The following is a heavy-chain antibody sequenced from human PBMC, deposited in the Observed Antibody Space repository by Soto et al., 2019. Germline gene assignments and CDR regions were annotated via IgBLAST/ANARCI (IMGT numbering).Heavy chain of an antibody. CDR1: RFTVSSYY. D-gene: IGHD2-21*02. Sequence: GGSLRLSCAASRFTVSSYYVSWVAQAPEKELERDTVIYIGSRTYSAGTEKCRYTISRDNAKSTLFLQMNSMRTDATVLFYCARDRKWGGMTSIHYFDSWGQGTLVTVSS. V-gene: IGHV3-53*05. CDR3: ARDRKWGGMTSIHYFDS. J-gene: IGHJ4*02. CDR2: IYIGSRT.